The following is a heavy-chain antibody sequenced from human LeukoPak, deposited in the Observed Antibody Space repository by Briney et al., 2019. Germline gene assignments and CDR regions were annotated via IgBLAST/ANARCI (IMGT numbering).Heavy chain of an antibody. Sequence: GGSLRLSCEASGFTFDDYGMHWVRQAPGKGLEWVSSISWNSASVGYVDSVKGRFTISRDNAKKTLYLQMNSLRAEGTALYYCAKDYGYSSSWYDYWGQGTLVTVSS. J-gene: IGHJ4*02. V-gene: IGHV3-9*01. CDR2: ISWNSASV. CDR1: GFTFDDYG. CDR3: AKDYGYSSSWYDY. D-gene: IGHD6-13*01.